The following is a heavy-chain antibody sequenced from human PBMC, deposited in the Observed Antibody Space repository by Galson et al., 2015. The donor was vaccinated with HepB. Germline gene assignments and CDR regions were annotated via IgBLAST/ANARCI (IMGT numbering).Heavy chain of an antibody. CDR3: ARDLSSGWSLDY. Sequence: SLRLSCATSGFTFTTYWMAWVRQAPGKGLEWVANINQDGSEKFYVGSVNGRFTISRDNAKNSTYLQMNSLRVEDTAVYYCARDLSSGWSLDYWGQGTLVTVPS. J-gene: IGHJ4*02. CDR2: INQDGSEK. V-gene: IGHV3-7*03. CDR1: GFTFTTYW. D-gene: IGHD6-19*01.